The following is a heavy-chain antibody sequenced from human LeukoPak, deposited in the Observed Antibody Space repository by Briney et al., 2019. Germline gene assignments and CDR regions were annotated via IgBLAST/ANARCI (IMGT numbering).Heavy chain of an antibody. CDR1: GYSFNGYY. J-gene: IGHJ4*02. D-gene: IGHD4-23*01. CDR2: INPSGHRT. CDR3: ARDLGDYGGNSGFFDF. V-gene: IGHV1-46*02. Sequence: ASVKVSCKASGYSFNGYYIHWVRQAPGQGLEWMGTINPSGHRTIYAQNFQGRVTMTTDTSTRIVDMELSGLKSEDTAVYYCARDLGDYGGNSGFFDFWGQGILATVSS.